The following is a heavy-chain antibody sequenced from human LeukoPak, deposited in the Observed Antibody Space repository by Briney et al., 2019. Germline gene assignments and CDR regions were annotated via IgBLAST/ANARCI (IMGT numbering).Heavy chain of an antibody. Sequence: GGSLRLSCAASGFTFGSYDMHWVRQAPGKGLEWVAFISYGGNDKGYVDSGKGRFTVSRDNSKNTLYLQMNSLRVEDAAVYYCARVWESYSFDYWGQGTLVTVSS. CDR1: GFTFGSYD. D-gene: IGHD1-26*01. V-gene: IGHV3-30*03. CDR3: ARVWESYSFDY. J-gene: IGHJ4*02. CDR2: ISYGGNDK.